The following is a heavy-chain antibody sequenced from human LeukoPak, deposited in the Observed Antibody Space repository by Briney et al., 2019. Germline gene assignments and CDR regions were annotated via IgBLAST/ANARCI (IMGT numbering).Heavy chain of an antibody. CDR2: IKQDGSEK. CDR3: ARDYYDSSGYYLLDY. D-gene: IGHD3-22*01. J-gene: IGHJ4*02. V-gene: IGHV3-7*01. Sequence: PGGSLRLSCAASGFTFSSYWMSWVCQAPGNGLEWVANIKQDGSEKYYVDSVKGRFTISRDNAKNSLYLQMNSLRAEDTAVYYCARDYYDSSGYYLLDYWGQGTLVTVSS. CDR1: GFTFSSYW.